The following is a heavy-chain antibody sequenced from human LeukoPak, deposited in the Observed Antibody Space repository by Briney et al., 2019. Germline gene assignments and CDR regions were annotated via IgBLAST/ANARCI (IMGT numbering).Heavy chain of an antibody. Sequence: ASVKVSCKTSGYSFTDYDIHWVRQATGQGLEWMGWMNPKTDNTEYAQKFQGRVTLTWTTSISTAYMELSRLRSDDTAVYYCARDVAARTNWFDPWGQGTLVTVSS. CDR1: GYSFTDYD. CDR3: ARDVAARTNWFDP. CDR2: MNPKTDNT. V-gene: IGHV1-8*01. D-gene: IGHD6-25*01. J-gene: IGHJ5*02.